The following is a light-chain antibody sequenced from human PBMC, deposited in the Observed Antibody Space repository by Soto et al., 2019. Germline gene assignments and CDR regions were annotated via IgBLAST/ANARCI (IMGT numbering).Light chain of an antibody. Sequence: QSVLTQPASVSGSPGQSVTISCPGTSSDVGAYKYVSWYQQHPGKAPKLMIYEVSNRPSGVSNRFSGSKSGNTAALTISGLQADDEADYYCNSYAGDIIRFVLGTGTKVTVL. CDR3: NSYAGDIIRFV. CDR2: EVS. CDR1: SSDVGAYKY. V-gene: IGLV2-14*01. J-gene: IGLJ1*01.